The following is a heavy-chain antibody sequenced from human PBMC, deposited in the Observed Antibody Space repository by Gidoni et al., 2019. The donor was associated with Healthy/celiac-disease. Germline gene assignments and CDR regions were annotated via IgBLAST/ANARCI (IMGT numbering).Heavy chain of an antibody. J-gene: IGHJ6*02. CDR3: ARDPVVVATIRMYGMDV. V-gene: IGHV4-39*07. CDR2: IYYSGST. CDR1: GGSISSSRYY. Sequence: QLQLQESGPGLVKPSETLSLTCTVSGGSISSSRYYGGWLRQPPGKGLEWIGSIYYSGSTYYNPSLKSRVTISVDTSKNQFSLKLSSVTAADTAVYYCARDPVVVATIRMYGMDVWGQGTTVTVSS. D-gene: IGHD5-12*01.